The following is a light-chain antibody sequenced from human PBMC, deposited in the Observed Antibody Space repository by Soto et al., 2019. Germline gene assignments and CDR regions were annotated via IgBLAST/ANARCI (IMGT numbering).Light chain of an antibody. Sequence: DIQMTQSPSSLSASVGDRVTITCRASQSIRTYLNWYQQKPGKAPKLLIYAASSLQSGVPSRFSGSGSGTDFTLTISRLEPEDFAVYFCQQYGSSPTTFGQGTKVDIK. CDR3: QQYGSSPTT. J-gene: IGKJ1*01. V-gene: IGKV1-39*01. CDR1: QSIRTY. CDR2: AAS.